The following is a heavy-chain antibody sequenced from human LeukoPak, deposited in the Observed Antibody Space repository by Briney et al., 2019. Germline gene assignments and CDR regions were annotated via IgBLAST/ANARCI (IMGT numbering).Heavy chain of an antibody. J-gene: IGHJ6*02. D-gene: IGHD3-16*01. CDR3: ARGGGLDV. V-gene: IGHV3-7*03. Sequence: GGSLRLSCAASGFTFSSYAMSWARQAPGKGLEWVASINHNGNVNYYVDSVKGRFTISRDNAKNSLYLQISNLRAEDTAVYFCARGGGLDVWGQGATVTVSS. CDR2: INHNGNVN. CDR1: GFTFSSYA.